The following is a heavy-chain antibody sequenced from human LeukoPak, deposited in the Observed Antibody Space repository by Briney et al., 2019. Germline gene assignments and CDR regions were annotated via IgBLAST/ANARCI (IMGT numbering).Heavy chain of an antibody. Sequence: PGGSLRLSCAASGFTFTSYRMHWVRKARGMGLVWVSRLPPDELGIIYADSVKGRFTVSRDNAKNTVYLQMNNLRVDDTAMYYCVGTIASRGSEYWGQGALVTVSS. CDR3: VGTIASRGSEY. D-gene: IGHD6-6*01. CDR1: GFTFTSYR. J-gene: IGHJ4*02. CDR2: LPPDELGI. V-gene: IGHV3-74*01.